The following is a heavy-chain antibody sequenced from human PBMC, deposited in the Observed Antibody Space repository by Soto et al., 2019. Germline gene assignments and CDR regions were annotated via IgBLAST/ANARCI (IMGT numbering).Heavy chain of an antibody. CDR2: IYYSGST. V-gene: IGHV4-61*01. CDR1: GGSVSIGRYD. Sequence: SESLSLTCTVSGGSVSIGRYDWSWIRQPPGKGLEWIGYIYYSGSTNYNPSLKSRVTISVDTSKNQFSLKLSSVTAADTAVYYCARKLYSSGWYRFDYWGQGTLVTVSS. D-gene: IGHD6-19*01. CDR3: ARKLYSSGWYRFDY. J-gene: IGHJ4*02.